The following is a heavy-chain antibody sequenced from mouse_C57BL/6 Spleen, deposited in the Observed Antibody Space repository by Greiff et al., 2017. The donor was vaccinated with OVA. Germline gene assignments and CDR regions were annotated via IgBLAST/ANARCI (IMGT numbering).Heavy chain of an antibody. CDR3: ARFDGTPYAMDY. D-gene: IGHD2-3*01. J-gene: IGHJ4*01. Sequence: QVQLQQPGAELVKPGASVKLSCKASGYTFTSYWMQWVKQRPGQGLEWIGEIDPSDSYTNYNQKFKGKATLTVDTSSSTAYMQLSSLTSEDSAVYYCARFDGTPYAMDYWGQGTSVTVSS. CDR1: GYTFTSYW. CDR2: IDPSDSYT. V-gene: IGHV1-50*01.